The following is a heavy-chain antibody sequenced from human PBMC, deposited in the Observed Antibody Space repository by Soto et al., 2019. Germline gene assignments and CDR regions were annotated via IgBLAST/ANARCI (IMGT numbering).Heavy chain of an antibody. CDR3: ARQIYDSDTGPNFRYYFDS. Sequence: GESLKISCKGSGYSFAGYWITWVRQRPGKGLEWMGRIDPSDSQTYYSPSFRGHVTISVTKSITTVFLQWSSLRASDTAMYYCARQIYDSDTGPNFRYYFDSWGQGTPVTVSS. CDR1: GYSFAGYW. D-gene: IGHD3-22*01. J-gene: IGHJ4*02. V-gene: IGHV5-10-1*01. CDR2: IDPSDSQT.